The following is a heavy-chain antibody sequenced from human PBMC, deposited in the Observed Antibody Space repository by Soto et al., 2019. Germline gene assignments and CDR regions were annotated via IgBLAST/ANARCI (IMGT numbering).Heavy chain of an antibody. J-gene: IGHJ6*03. D-gene: IGHD2-2*01. CDR2: IDWDDDK. V-gene: IGHV2-70*11. CDR3: ARILSCSRYYYMDV. CDR1: GFSLSTSGMC. Sequence: SGPTLVNPTQTLTLTGTFSGFSLSTSGMCVSWIRQPPGKALEWLARIDWDDDKYYSTSLKTRLTISKDTSKNQVVLTMTNMDPVDTATYYCARILSCSRYYYMDVWGKGTTVTVS.